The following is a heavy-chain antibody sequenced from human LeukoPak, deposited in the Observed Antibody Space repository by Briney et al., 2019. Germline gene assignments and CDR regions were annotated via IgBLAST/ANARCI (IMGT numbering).Heavy chain of an antibody. V-gene: IGHV3-7*03. CDR1: GYTFSPYW. CDR2: ISNGGGAT. CDR3: TKARYSNAWDYSDY. Sequence: GGSLRLSCVASGYTFSPYWMSWVRQIPGKGLEWVASISNGGGATYYVDSVRGRFTISRDDAKNSLFLQMNGLRSDDTAVYYCTKARYSNAWDYSDYWGQGTLVTVSS. J-gene: IGHJ4*02. D-gene: IGHD6-19*01.